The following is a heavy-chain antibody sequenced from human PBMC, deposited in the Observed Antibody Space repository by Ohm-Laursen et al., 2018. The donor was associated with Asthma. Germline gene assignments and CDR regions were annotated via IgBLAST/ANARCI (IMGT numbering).Heavy chain of an antibody. Sequence: TLSLTCTVSTGSISSSNWRCWVRQTPRKGLEWIGEISHSGNTKYKPYLKSRVTISLDKFKNQFSLKLSSVTAAAAAVYYCATNYGNDAFDIWGQGTMVTVSS. V-gene: IGHV4-4*02. CDR1: TGSISSSNW. J-gene: IGHJ3*02. D-gene: IGHD4/OR15-4a*01. CDR2: ISHSGNT. CDR3: ATNYGNDAFDI.